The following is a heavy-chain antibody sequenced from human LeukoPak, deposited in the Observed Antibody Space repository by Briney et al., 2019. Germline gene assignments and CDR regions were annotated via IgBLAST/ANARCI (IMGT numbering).Heavy chain of an antibody. CDR3: ARGNYDDSYAYGGDFDS. CDR2: MSNSGST. V-gene: IGHV4-59*01. D-gene: IGHD3-16*01. Sequence: MSSETLSLTCSVSGGSISSFYWNWIRQPPGKGLEWIGYMSNSGSTNYNPSLKSRLTISVDTSKNHLSLRLSSVTAADTAVYYCARGNYDDSYAYGGDFDSWGQGTLVTVSS. J-gene: IGHJ4*02. CDR1: GGSISSFY.